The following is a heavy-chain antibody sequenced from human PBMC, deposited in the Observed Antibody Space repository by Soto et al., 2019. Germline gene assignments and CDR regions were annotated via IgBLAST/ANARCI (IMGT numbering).Heavy chain of an antibody. J-gene: IGHJ4*02. CDR2: ISGSGTST. D-gene: IGHD5-12*01. V-gene: IGHV3-23*01. CDR1: GFTFSSYV. Sequence: GGSLRLSCAASGFTFSSYVMSWVRQAPGKGLEWVSAISGSGTSTYYADSVKGRFTISRDNSKNTVFLQMDSLRAEDTAVYYCARDRVSLTGRGIFESWGQGTLVTVSS. CDR3: ARDRVSLTGRGIFES.